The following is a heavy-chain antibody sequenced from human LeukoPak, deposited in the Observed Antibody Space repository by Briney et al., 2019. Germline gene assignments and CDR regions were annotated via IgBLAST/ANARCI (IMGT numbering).Heavy chain of an antibody. J-gene: IGHJ4*02. V-gene: IGHV3-30-3*01. CDR3: AREDGYNLEVYFDY. CDR2: ISYDGSNK. Sequence: GGSLRLSCAASGFTFSSYAMHWVRQAPGKGLEWVAVISYDGSNKYYADSVKGRFTISRDNSKNTLYLQMNSLRAEDTAVYYCAREDGYNLEVYFDYWGQGTLVTVSS. D-gene: IGHD1-1*01. CDR1: GFTFSSYA.